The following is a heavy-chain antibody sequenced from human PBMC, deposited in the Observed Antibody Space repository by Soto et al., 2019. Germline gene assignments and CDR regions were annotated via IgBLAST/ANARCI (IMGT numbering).Heavy chain of an antibody. CDR3: AKDRRAGGNSAFYFDF. V-gene: IGHV3-15*05. Sequence: PGGSLRLSCATSGFTFSKAWVGWVRQAPGKGLEWVGRIMSKTGGGTYYADSVKGRFTISRDNSHNTLYLQVHSLTAEDTAVYYCAKDRRAGGNSAFYFDFWGQGAQVTVSS. J-gene: IGHJ4*02. D-gene: IGHD3-16*01. CDR2: IMSKTGGGT. CDR1: GFTFSKAW.